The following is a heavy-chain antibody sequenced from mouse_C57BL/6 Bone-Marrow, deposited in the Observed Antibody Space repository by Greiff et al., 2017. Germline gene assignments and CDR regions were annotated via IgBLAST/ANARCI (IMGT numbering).Heavy chain of an antibody. J-gene: IGHJ2*01. CDR2: IYPGSGST. D-gene: IGHD1-1*01. Sequence: QVQLQQPGAELVKPGASVKMSCKASGYTFTSYWITWVKQRPGQGLEWIGDIYPGSGSTNYNEKFKSNDTLTVDTSSSTAYMQLSSLTSEDSAVYYCARSITTVVRFFDYWGQGTTLTVSS. CDR1: GYTFTSYW. CDR3: ARSITTVVRFFDY. V-gene: IGHV1-55*01.